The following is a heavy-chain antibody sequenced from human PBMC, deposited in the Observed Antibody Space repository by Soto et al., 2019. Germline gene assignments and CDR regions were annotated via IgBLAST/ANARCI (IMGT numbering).Heavy chain of an antibody. D-gene: IGHD2-21*01. CDR3: ARHQSEIRDCYNSLTNKDAFDI. V-gene: IGHV4-59*08. CDR1: GGSISSYY. J-gene: IGHJ3*02. CDR2: IYYSGST. Sequence: SETLSLTCTVSGGSISSYYWSWIRQPPGKGLEWIGYIYYSGSTNYNPSLKSRVTISVDTSKNQFSLKLSSVTAADTAVYYCARHQSEIRDCYNSLTNKDAFDIWGQGTMVTVSS.